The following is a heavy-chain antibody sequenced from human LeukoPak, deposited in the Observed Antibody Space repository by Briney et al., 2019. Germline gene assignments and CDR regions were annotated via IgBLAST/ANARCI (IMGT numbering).Heavy chain of an antibody. CDR2: ISYDGSNK. V-gene: IGHV3-30-3*01. J-gene: IGHJ4*02. CDR3: ARDPTLGDYPPFDY. D-gene: IGHD4-17*01. Sequence: PGGSLRLSCAASGFTFSSYAMHWVRLAPGKGLERVAVISYDGSNKYYADSVKGRFTISRDNSKNTLYLQMNSLRAEDTAVYYCARDPTLGDYPPFDYWRQGTLVTVSS. CDR1: GFTFSSYA.